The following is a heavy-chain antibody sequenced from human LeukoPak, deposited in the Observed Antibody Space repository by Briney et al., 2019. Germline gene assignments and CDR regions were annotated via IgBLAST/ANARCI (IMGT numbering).Heavy chain of an antibody. J-gene: IGHJ4*02. V-gene: IGHV3-23*01. CDR2: ISGSAGST. D-gene: IGHD2/OR15-2a*01. Sequence: PGGSLRLSCAASGFIFSSYWVTWVRQAPGKGLEWVSTISGSAGSTYYADSVKGRFTISRDNSKNTLFLQMNSLRAEDTAVYYCAAFDFDYWGQGTLVTVSS. CDR3: AAFDFDY. CDR1: GFIFSSYW.